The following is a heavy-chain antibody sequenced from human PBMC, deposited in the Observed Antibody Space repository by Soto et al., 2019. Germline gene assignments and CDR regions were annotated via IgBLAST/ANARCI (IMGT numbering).Heavy chain of an antibody. D-gene: IGHD6-13*01. CDR2: ICHGGGA. CDR3: AGYSNSWSKYVKH. J-gene: IGHJ1*01. V-gene: IGHV4-34*01. CDR1: GGSFSGYC. Sequence: VQLQQWGAGLLKPSETLSLTCAVYGGSFSGYCWSWIRQTPGERLEWVGDICHGGGANYNPSLXXRXXFSMDPSKNQFSLKLNSVMAADTAVYYCAGYSNSWSKYVKHWGRGSLVTVSS.